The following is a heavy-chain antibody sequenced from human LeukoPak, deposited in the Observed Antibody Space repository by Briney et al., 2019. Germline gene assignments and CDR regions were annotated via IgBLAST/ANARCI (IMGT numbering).Heavy chain of an antibody. D-gene: IGHD1-26*01. CDR3: AKGVRSGTYYNCFDP. J-gene: IGHJ5*02. CDR2: ISGDGDNT. V-gene: IGHV3-43*02. Sequence: PGGSLRLSCVASGFTLDDYALHWVRQAPGKGLEWISLISGDGDNTYYADSVKGRFTISRDNGKNSLYLQMSSLRPEDTALYYCAKGVRSGTYYNCFDPWGRGTLVTVSS. CDR1: GFTLDDYA.